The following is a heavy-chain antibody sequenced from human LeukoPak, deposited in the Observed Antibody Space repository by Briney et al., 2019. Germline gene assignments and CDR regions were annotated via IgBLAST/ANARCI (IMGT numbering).Heavy chain of an antibody. V-gene: IGHV4-39*01. CDR2: IYYSGDT. Sequence: PSETLSLTCTVSGGSISRNSYYWGWIRQPPGKGLEWIGSIYYSGDTVFNPSLKSRVTIFVDTSKSQFSLNLSSVTAADTAVYYCARQYSSSSWGLDVWGQGTTVTVSS. CDR1: GGSISRNSYY. CDR3: ARQYSSSSWGLDV. D-gene: IGHD6-6*01. J-gene: IGHJ6*02.